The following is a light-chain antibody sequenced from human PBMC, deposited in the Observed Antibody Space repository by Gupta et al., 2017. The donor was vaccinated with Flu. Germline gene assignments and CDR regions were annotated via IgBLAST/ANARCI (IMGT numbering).Light chain of an antibody. V-gene: IGKV3-15*01. Sequence: EIVMTQSPATLSVSPGERATLSCRASQSVSTYLAWYQQKPGQAPRLLIYDASTRATGIPARFSGSGSGTEFTLTISGLQSEDSAVYYCQQYNNWPPYTFGQGTKLEIK. CDR1: QSVSTY. CDR2: DAS. J-gene: IGKJ2*01. CDR3: QQYNNWPPYT.